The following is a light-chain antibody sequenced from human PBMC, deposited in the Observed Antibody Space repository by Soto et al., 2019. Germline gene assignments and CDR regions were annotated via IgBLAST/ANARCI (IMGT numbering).Light chain of an antibody. Sequence: QSVLTQPASVSGSPGQSVTISCTGTSSDVGGYDYVSWYQQHPGTAPKLMLYEVNNRPSGVSNRFSGSKSGNTASLIISGLQTEDEADYYCSAYTTTSTLIFGTGTKVT. J-gene: IGLJ1*01. CDR1: SSDVGGYDY. CDR3: SAYTTTSTLI. V-gene: IGLV2-14*01. CDR2: EVN.